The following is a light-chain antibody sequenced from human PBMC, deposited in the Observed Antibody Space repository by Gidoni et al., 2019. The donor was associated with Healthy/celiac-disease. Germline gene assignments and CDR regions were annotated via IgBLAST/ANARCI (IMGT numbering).Light chain of an antibody. CDR1: QSVSSY. CDR2: DAS. CDR3: QQRSNWPPT. J-gene: IGKJ4*01. V-gene: IGKV3-11*01. Sequence: EIVLTQSPATLSLSPGERATLSWRASQSVSSYLAWYQQKPGQAPRLLIYDASNRATGIPARFSGSGSGTDFTLTISSLEPEDFAVYYCQQRSNWPPTFXGXTKVEIK.